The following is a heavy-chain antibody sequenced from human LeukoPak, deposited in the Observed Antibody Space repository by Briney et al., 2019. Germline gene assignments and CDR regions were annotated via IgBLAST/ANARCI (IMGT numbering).Heavy chain of an antibody. J-gene: IGHJ6*03. CDR3: AKTTMTSEEYYYFYMDV. CDR1: GYTFSSYG. CDR2: IITYNGNT. D-gene: IGHD4-17*01. V-gene: IGHV1-18*01. Sequence: ASVKVSCKGSGYTFSSYGISWVRQAPGQGLEWMGWIITYNGNTNYAQTFQGRVTMTTDTSTSTAYMELRSLRSDDTAVYYCAKTTMTSEEYYYFYMDVWGKGTTVTVSS.